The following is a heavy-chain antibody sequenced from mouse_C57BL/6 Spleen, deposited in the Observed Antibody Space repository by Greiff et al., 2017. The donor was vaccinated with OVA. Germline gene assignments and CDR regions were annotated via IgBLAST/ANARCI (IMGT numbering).Heavy chain of an antibody. D-gene: IGHD1-3*01. CDR3: ARKEGVEGYFDV. V-gene: IGHV1-69*01. CDR1: GYTFTSYW. CDR2: IDPSDSYT. Sequence: QVQLQQPGAELVMPGASVKLSCKASGYTFTSYWMHWVKQRPGQGLEWIGEIDPSDSYTNYTQKFKGKSTLTVDKSSSTAYMQLSSLTSEDSAVYYCARKEGVEGYFDVWGTGTTVTVSS. J-gene: IGHJ1*03.